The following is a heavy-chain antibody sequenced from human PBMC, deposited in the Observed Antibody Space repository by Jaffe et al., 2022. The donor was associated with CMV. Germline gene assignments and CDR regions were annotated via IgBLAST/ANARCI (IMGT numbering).Heavy chain of an antibody. V-gene: IGHV3-43*01. Sequence: EVQLVESGGVVVQPGGSLRLSCAASGFTFDDYTMHWVRQAPGKGLEWVSLISWDGGSTYYADSVKGRFTISRDNSKNSLYLQMNSLRTEDTALYYCAKDMGYAARPTRDYYYYGMDVWGQGTTVTVSS. D-gene: IGHD6-6*01. CDR1: GFTFDDYT. CDR2: ISWDGGST. J-gene: IGHJ6*02. CDR3: AKDMGYAARPTRDYYYYGMDV.